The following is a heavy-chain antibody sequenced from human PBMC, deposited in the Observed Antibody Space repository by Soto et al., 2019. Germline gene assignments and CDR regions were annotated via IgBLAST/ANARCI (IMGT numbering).Heavy chain of an antibody. CDR2: IIPIFGSA. CDR1: GGTFSNYA. J-gene: IGHJ4*02. CDR3: ARDLGYSDFDVHY. V-gene: IGHV1-69*13. D-gene: IGHD4-17*01. Sequence: SVKVSCKASGGTFSNYAITWVRQAPGQGLEWLGRIIPIFGSANYAQKFQGRVTITADESTTTAYMELSSLRSDDTAVYYCARDLGYSDFDVHYWGQGTLVTVSS.